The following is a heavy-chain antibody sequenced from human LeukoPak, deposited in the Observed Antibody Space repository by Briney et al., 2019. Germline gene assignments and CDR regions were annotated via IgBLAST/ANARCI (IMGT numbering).Heavy chain of an antibody. V-gene: IGHV4-34*01. Sequence: SETLSLTCAVYGGSFSGYYWSWIRQPPGKGLEWIGEINHSGSTNYNPSLKSRVTISVDTSKNQFSLKLSSVTAADTAVYYCARVNLGSGWFTADIGDFDYWGQGTLVTVSS. J-gene: IGHJ4*02. CDR2: INHSGST. CDR3: ARVNLGSGWFTADIGDFDY. D-gene: IGHD6-19*01. CDR1: GGSFSGYY.